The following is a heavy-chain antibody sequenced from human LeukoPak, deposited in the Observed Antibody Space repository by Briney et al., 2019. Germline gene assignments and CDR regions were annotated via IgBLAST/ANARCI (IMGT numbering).Heavy chain of an antibody. V-gene: IGHV1-2*02. Sequence: ASVKVSCKASGYTFTGYYMHWVRQAPGQGLEWMGWINPNSGGTNYAQKFQGRVTMTRDTSISTAYMELSRLRSDDTAVHYCARDADGGDSVTDWGQGTLVTVSS. CDR2: INPNSGGT. D-gene: IGHD2-21*01. J-gene: IGHJ4*02. CDR3: ARDADGGDSVTD. CDR1: GYTFTGYY.